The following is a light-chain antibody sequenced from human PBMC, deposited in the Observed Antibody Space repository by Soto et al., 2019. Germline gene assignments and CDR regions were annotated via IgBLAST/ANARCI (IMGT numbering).Light chain of an antibody. Sequence: QSVLTQPASVSGTPGQSITISCTGTSSDVGGYNDFSWYQHHPGKAPKLMIFDVSNRPSGVSNRFSGSKSGNTASLTISGLQPEDEADYYCSSYTTSNTRQIVFGTGTKLTVL. V-gene: IGLV2-14*03. CDR1: SSDVGGYND. J-gene: IGLJ1*01. CDR2: DVS. CDR3: SSYTTSNTRQIV.